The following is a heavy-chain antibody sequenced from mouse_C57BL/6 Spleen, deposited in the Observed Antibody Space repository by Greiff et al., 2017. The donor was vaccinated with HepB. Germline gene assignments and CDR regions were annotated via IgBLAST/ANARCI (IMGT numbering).Heavy chain of an antibody. CDR3: AREVLRYRYFDV. Sequence: VKLQQPGAELVRPGSSVKLSCKASGYTFTSYWMDWVKQRPGQGLEWIGNIYPSDSETHYNQKFKDKATLTVDKSSSTAYMQLSSLTSEDSAVYYCAREVLRYRYFDVWGTGTTVTVSS. CDR1: GYTFTSYW. J-gene: IGHJ1*03. CDR2: IYPSDSET. D-gene: IGHD1-1*01. V-gene: IGHV1-61*01.